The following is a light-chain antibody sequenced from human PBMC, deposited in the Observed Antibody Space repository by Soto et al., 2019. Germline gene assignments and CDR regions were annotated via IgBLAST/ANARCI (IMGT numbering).Light chain of an antibody. V-gene: IGLV2-14*01. CDR3: SSYTSSNTLVV. CDR1: STDVGGYNY. Sequence: QSALTQPASVSGSPGQSITISCTGTSTDVGGYNYVSWYQQHPGKAPKLIIYEVRNRPSGVSNRFSGSKSGNTASLTISGLPAEDEGDYYCSSYTSSNTLVVFGGGTKLTVL. CDR2: EVR. J-gene: IGLJ2*01.